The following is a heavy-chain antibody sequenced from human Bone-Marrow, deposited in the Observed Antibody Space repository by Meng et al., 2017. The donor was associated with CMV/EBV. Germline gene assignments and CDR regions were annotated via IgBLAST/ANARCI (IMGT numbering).Heavy chain of an antibody. Sequence: LSLTCAASGFTFSSYAMHWVRQAPGKGLEWVAVISYDGSNKYYADSVKGRFTISRDNSKNTLYLQMNSLRAEDTAVYYCARDAKENDFWSGYYYYYYGMAVWGQGTTVTCSS. D-gene: IGHD3-3*01. CDR2: ISYDGSNK. CDR1: GFTFSSYA. J-gene: IGHJ6*01. CDR3: ARDAKENDFWSGYYYYYYGMAV. V-gene: IGHV3-30-3*01.